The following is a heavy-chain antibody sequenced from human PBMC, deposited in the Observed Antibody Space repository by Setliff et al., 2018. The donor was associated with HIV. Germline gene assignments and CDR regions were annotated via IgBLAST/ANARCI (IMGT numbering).Heavy chain of an antibody. CDR2: INAGNGNA. CDR1: GYTFTNYA. D-gene: IGHD3-10*01. Sequence: ASVKVSCKASGYTFTNYAIHWVRQAPGQGLEWMGWINAGNGNAESSKKFQGRVTITRETSATTAYMELSSLTPEDTAIYFCARALSYGSGTYSAAGFWGQGTLVTVSS. CDR3: ARALSYGSGTYSAAGF. J-gene: IGHJ4*02. V-gene: IGHV1-3*01.